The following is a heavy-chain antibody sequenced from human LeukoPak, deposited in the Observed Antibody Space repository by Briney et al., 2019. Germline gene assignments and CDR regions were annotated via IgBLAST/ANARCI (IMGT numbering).Heavy chain of an antibody. CDR2: IHTSGST. V-gene: IGHV4-4*09. CDR3: TRRRGGWGEGEFDF. D-gene: IGHD3-16*01. J-gene: IGHJ4*02. CDR1: GGSISGVY. Sequence: PSETRSLTCTVAGGSISGVYWNWIRHPPRKGLEWVGYIHTSGSTSFNPSLKSRLSFSIDTSKNQVSLRLSSVTAADTAVYYCTRRRGGWGEGEFDFWGQGIPVTVST.